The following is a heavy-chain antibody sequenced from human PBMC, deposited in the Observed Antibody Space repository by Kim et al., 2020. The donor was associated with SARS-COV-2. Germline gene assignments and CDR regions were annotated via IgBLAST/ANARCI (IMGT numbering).Heavy chain of an antibody. Sequence: NYAAAVKGRFTISKDNSKNTLYLQMNRLRAEDTAVYYCAKDPGFGDPSHWGQGTLVTVSS. D-gene: IGHD3-10*01. V-gene: IGHV3-23*01. CDR3: AKDPGFGDPSH. J-gene: IGHJ4*02.